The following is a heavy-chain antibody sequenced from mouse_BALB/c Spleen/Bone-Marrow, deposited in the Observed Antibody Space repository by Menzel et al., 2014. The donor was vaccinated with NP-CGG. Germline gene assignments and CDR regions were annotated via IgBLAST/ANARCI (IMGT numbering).Heavy chain of an antibody. CDR2: IWSGGST. CDR3: ARNLGDGYSFAY. Sequence: VMLVESGPGLVQPSQSLSITCTVSGFSLTSYGVHWVRQSPGKGLEWLGVIWSGGSTDYNAAFISRLSISKDNSKSQVFFKMNSLQANDTAIYYCARNLGDGYSFAYWGQGTLVTVSA. J-gene: IGHJ3*01. V-gene: IGHV2-2*02. D-gene: IGHD2-3*01. CDR1: GFSLTSYG.